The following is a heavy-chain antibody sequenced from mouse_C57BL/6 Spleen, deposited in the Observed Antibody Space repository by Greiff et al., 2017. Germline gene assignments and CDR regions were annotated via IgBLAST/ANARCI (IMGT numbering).Heavy chain of an antibody. CDR1: GYTFTEYT. J-gene: IGHJ2*01. CDR2: FYPGSGSI. D-gene: IGHD2-4*01. V-gene: IGHV1-62-2*01. CDR3: ARHERAMITTGANFDY. Sequence: QVQLQQSGAELVKPGASVKLSCKASGYTFTEYTIHWVKQRSGPGLEWIGWFYPGSGSIKYNEKFKDKATLTADKSSSTVYMELSRLTSEDSAVYFCARHERAMITTGANFDYWGQGTTLTVSS.